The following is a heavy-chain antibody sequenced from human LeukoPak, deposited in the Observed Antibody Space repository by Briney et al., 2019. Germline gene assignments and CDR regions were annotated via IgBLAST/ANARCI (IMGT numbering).Heavy chain of an antibody. V-gene: IGHV3-74*01. J-gene: IGHJ4*02. CDR1: GFTFRRYW. CDR3: AKGSSTFDY. D-gene: IGHD2-15*01. CDR2: MNPDGSRI. Sequence: GGSLRLSCAASGFTFRRYWMHWVRQAPGKGLVWVSRMNPDGSRINYADSVKGRFTISRDNSKNTLYLQMNSLRAEDTAVYYCAKGSSTFDYWGQGTLVTVSS.